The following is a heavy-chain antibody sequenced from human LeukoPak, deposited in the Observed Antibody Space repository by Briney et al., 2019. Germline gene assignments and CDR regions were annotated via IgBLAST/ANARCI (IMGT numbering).Heavy chain of an antibody. CDR2: IKSKIDGGTT. V-gene: IGHV3-15*01. J-gene: IGHJ4*02. CDR1: GFTFNSAW. D-gene: IGHD3-10*01. Sequence: PGGSLRLSCAASGFTFNSAWMSWVRQAPGNGLEWIGRIKSKIDGGTTEYAAPVKGRFTISRDDSKSTLYLQMNSLKTEDTAVYVCAADLVPPPAYGFDYGGQGILVTVSS. CDR3: AADLVPPPAYGFDY.